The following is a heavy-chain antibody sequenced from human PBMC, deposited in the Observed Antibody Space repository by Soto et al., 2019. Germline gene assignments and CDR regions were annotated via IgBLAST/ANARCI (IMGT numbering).Heavy chain of an antibody. CDR1: GDTFSNYG. V-gene: IGHV3-33*06. J-gene: IGHJ4*02. Sequence: GGSLRLSCAATGDTFSNYGMHWVRQAPGKGLEWVAVIWYDGSSKFYADSVKGRFTISRDNSKNLLYLQMNSLRPEDTAMYYCAQGDTSDPFQYWGRGTQVTVS. D-gene: IGHD2-2*01. CDR2: IWYDGSSK. CDR3: AQGDTSDPFQY.